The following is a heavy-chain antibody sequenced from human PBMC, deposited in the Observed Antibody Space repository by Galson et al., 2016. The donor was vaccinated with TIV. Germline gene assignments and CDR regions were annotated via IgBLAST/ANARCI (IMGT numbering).Heavy chain of an antibody. D-gene: IGHD2/OR15-2a*01. CDR2: LSGGATNT. Sequence: SLRLSCAASGFRFNEYEMSWVRQAPGKGLEWVSALSGGATNTYYSDSVKGRFTISRDNSQNNVFLEMDSLRVDDTAVYYCASVAWFPGLSLDNWGQGTLVIVSS. J-gene: IGHJ4*02. V-gene: IGHV3-23*01. CDR3: ASVAWFPGLSLDN. CDR1: GFRFNEYE.